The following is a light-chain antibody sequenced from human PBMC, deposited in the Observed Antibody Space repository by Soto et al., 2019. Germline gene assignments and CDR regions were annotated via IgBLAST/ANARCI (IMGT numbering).Light chain of an antibody. CDR3: QQRSDRLPIT. CDR1: QSVSSH. Sequence: IVLTQSPATLSLSPGERGTLSCRASQSVSSHLAWYQQKPGQAPRLPIYDASKRPTGIPARFSGSGSGTDFTLTISSLEPEDSAVYYCQQRSDRLPITFGQGTRVENK. CDR2: DAS. J-gene: IGKJ5*01. V-gene: IGKV3-11*01.